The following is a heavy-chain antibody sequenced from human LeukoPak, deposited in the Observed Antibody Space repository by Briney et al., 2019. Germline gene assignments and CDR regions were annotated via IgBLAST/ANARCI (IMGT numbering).Heavy chain of an antibody. Sequence: PSETLSLTCTVSGGSISSSSYYWGWIRQPPGKGLEWIGSIYYSGSTYYNPSLKSRVTISVDTSKNQFSLKLSSVTAADTAVYYCARRAQWLDNWFDPWGQGTLVTVSS. D-gene: IGHD6-19*01. CDR3: ARRAQWLDNWFDP. CDR1: GGSISSSSYY. V-gene: IGHV4-39*01. J-gene: IGHJ5*02. CDR2: IYYSGST.